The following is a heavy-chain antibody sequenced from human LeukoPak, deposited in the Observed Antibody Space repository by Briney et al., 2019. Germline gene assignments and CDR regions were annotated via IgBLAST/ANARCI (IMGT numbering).Heavy chain of an antibody. CDR2: FSGGGGSP. Sequence: GGSLRLSCATSGFTFSSYALSWVRQAPGKGLEWVSGFSGGGGSPDYADSVKGRFTISRDNSKNTLYLQMNSLRAEDTAIYYCAKGKLVPATIYDYWGQGTLVTVSS. V-gene: IGHV3-23*01. CDR3: AKGKLVPATIYDY. D-gene: IGHD2-2*02. J-gene: IGHJ4*02. CDR1: GFTFSSYA.